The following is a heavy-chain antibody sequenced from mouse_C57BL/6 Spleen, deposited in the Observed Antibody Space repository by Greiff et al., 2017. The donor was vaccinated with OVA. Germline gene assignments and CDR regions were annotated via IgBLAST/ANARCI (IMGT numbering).Heavy chain of an antibody. CDR3: ARLGFTTVVATDY. D-gene: IGHD1-1*01. Sequence: VQLQQPGAELVMPGASVKLSCKASGYTFTSYWMHWVKQRPGQGLEWIGEIDPSDSYTNYNQKFKGKSTLTVDKSSSTAYMQLSSLTSEDSAVYYCARLGFTTVVATDYWGQGTTLTVSS. CDR1: GYTFTSYW. V-gene: IGHV1-69*01. J-gene: IGHJ2*01. CDR2: IDPSDSYT.